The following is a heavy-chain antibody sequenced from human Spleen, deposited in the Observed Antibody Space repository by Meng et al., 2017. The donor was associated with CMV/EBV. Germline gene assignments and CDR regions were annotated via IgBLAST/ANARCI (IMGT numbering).Heavy chain of an antibody. Sequence: GESLKISCAASGFTFSSSWMHWVCQAPEKGLEWVADIKCDGSEKYYEDSVKGRLTISRDNAKNTLYLEMNSLKVEDTGVYYCAKSPRYCYGGDCYGTDLLLDYWGQGTLVTVSS. V-gene: IGHV3-52*01. CDR3: AKSPRYCYGGDCYGTDLLLDY. J-gene: IGHJ4*02. CDR1: GFTFSSSW. CDR2: IKCDGSEK. D-gene: IGHD2-15*01.